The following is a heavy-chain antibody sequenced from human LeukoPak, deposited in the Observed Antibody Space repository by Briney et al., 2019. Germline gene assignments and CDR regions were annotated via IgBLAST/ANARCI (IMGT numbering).Heavy chain of an antibody. J-gene: IGHJ4*02. CDR1: GYTFTSYD. CDR2: MNPNSGNT. D-gene: IGHD3-3*01. Sequence: ASVKVSCKASGYTFTSYDINWVRQATGQGREWMGWMNPNSGNTGYAQKFQGRVTMTRNTSISTAYMELSSLRSEDTALYYCARSDITIFGVVTIRTRVDYWGQGTLVTVSS. CDR3: ARSDITIFGVVTIRTRVDY. V-gene: IGHV1-8*01.